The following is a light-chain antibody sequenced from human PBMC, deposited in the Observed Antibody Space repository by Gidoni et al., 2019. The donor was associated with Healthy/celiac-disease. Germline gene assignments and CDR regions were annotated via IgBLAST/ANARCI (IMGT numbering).Light chain of an antibody. V-gene: IGLV2-23*02. CDR1: SSDVRSYNL. Sequence: QSALTQPASVSGSPGQSITLSCPGTSSDVRSYNLVSWYQPPPGKAPKLMIYEVSKRPSGVSNRFSGSKSGNTASLTISGLQAEDEADYYCCSYAGSLYVFGTGTKVTVL. J-gene: IGLJ1*01. CDR2: EVS. CDR3: CSYAGSLYV.